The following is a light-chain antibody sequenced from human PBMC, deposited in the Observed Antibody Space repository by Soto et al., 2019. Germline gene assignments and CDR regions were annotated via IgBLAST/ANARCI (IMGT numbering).Light chain of an antibody. CDR2: AAS. CDR1: QSISFY. Sequence: DIQMTQSPSSLSASVGDRVTITCRASQSISFYLNWYQQKPGKAPQLLISAASSLQSGVPSRFSGSGSGTDFTLTISSLQLEDFATYYCQQSYNAPWTFGQGTKVEIK. J-gene: IGKJ1*01. CDR3: QQSYNAPWT. V-gene: IGKV1-39*01.